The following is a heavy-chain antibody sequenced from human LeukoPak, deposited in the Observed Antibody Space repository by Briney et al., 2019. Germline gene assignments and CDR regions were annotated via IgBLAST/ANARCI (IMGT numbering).Heavy chain of an antibody. CDR2: IGSYGGDT. D-gene: IGHD3-22*01. CDR3: ARDRWNFYDDSGYYRDFDS. CDR1: TSR. J-gene: IGHJ5*01. Sequence: ASVKVSCKATSRISWVRQAPGQGLEWMGWIGSYGGDTYYAQKFQGRVTVTTDTSTSTVYMELRSLRSDDTAVYYCARDRWNFYDDSGYYRDFDSWGQGTLVTVSS. V-gene: IGHV1-18*01.